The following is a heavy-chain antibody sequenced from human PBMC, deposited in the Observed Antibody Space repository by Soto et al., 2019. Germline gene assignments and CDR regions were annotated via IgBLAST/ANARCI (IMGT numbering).Heavy chain of an antibody. CDR1: GGTFSSYT. CDR3: AREAKYQLLFSAWYFDL. V-gene: IGHV1-69*04. J-gene: IGHJ2*01. D-gene: IGHD2-2*01. Sequence: SVKVSCKASGGTFSSYTISWVRQAPGQGLEWMGRIIPILGIADYAQKFQGRVTITADKSTSTAYMELSSLRSEDTAVYYCAREAKYQLLFSAWYFDLWGRGTLVTVSS. CDR2: IIPILGIA.